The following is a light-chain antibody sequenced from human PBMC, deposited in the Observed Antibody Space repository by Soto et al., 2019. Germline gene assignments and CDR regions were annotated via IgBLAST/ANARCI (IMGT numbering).Light chain of an antibody. Sequence: EIVLTKSPGTMSLSPGKRSTLSCRAIQRISSSYLAWYQQRPGQAHRLLIYGAYSRATGIPDRFSGSGSGTEFTLTIRRLEPEEFAVYYCQKYGSSSWTCGQGTKVDIK. J-gene: IGKJ1*01. V-gene: IGKV3-20*01. CDR1: QRISSSY. CDR2: GAY. CDR3: QKYGSSSWT.